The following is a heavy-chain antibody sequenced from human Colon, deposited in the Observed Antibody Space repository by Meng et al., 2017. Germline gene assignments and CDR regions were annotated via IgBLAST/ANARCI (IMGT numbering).Heavy chain of an antibody. CDR2: INHSGST. CDR1: GGSFSGYY. D-gene: IGHD5-12*01. J-gene: IGHJ5*02. CDR3: ARGRYSGYLP. V-gene: IGHV4-34*01. Sequence: GPLQQWGGGLLKPSETLSLPCAVYGGSFSGYYCSWIRQPPGKGLELIGEINHSGSTNYNPSLKSRVTISVDTSKNQFSLKLSSVTAADTAVYYCARGRYSGYLPWGQGTLVTVSS.